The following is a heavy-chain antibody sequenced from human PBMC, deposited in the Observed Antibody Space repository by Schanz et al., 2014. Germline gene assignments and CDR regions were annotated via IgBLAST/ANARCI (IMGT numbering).Heavy chain of an antibody. CDR2: ISNSGTYT. D-gene: IGHD6-13*01. J-gene: IGHJ4*02. V-gene: IGHV3-11*05. CDR3: ASSGAGYSSSWYFDY. CDR1: GFTFSDYY. Sequence: QVQLVESGGGLVKPGGSLRLSCAASGFTFSDYYMTWMRQAPGKGLEWISYISNSGTYTKYADSVKGRFVISRDNARSSLYLQMSSLRDGDTAVYYCASSGAGYSSSWYFDYWGQGSLVTVSS.